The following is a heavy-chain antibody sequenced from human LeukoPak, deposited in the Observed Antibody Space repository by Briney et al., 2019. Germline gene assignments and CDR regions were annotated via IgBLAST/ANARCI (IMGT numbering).Heavy chain of an antibody. CDR1: GFTFSSYS. Sequence: PGGSLRLSCAASGFTFSSYSMNWVRRAPGKGLEWVSSISSSSSYIYYADSVKGRFTISRDNAKNSLYLQMNSLIVEDTAVYYCAREGIAGPKDVWGKGTTVTVSS. J-gene: IGHJ6*04. CDR3: AREGIAGPKDV. CDR2: ISSSSSYI. D-gene: IGHD6-13*01. V-gene: IGHV3-21*01.